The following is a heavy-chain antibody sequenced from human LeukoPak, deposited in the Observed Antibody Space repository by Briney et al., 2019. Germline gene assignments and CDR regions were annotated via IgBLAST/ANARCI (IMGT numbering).Heavy chain of an antibody. J-gene: IGHJ4*02. Sequence: GGSLRLSCAASGFTFSRYWMSWVRQAPGKGLEWVANIKQETYYVDSVKGRFTISRDNSKNTLYLQMNSLRAEDTAVYYCAKKKYSSSWYFDYWGQGTLVTVSS. V-gene: IGHV3-7*03. CDR1: GFTFSRYW. D-gene: IGHD6-13*01. CDR3: AKKKYSSSWYFDY. CDR2: IKQET.